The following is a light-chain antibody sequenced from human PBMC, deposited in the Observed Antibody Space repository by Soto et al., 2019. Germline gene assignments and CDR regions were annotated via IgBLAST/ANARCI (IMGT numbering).Light chain of an antibody. CDR1: TGIDVATYR. J-gene: IGLJ1*01. Sequence: QPVLTQPSSLSASPGGSASLTCTLRTGIDVATYRIYWYQQKSGSPPQYLLRYRSDSDNQYGSGVPTRFSGSKDASANAGILLISGLQAEDEADYYCSSYTTNSTPYVFGTGTKVTVL. CDR2: YRSDSDN. CDR3: SSYTTNSTPYV. V-gene: IGLV5-45*03.